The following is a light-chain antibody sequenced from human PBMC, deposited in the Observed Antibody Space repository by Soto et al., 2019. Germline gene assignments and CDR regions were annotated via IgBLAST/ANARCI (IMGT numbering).Light chain of an antibody. Sequence: DIVMTQSPDSLAVSLGERATINCKSSQSVLYSSNNKNYLAWYQQKPRQPPTLLIYWASTRESGVPDRFSGSGSGTDFTLTISSLQAEDVAVYYCQQDFSSSLTFGGGTKVEIK. J-gene: IGKJ4*01. CDR2: WAS. CDR1: QSVLYSSNNKNY. CDR3: QQDFSSSLT. V-gene: IGKV4-1*01.